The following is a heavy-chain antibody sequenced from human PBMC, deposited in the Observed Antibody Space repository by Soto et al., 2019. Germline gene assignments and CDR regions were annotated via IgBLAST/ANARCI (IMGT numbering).Heavy chain of an antibody. J-gene: IGHJ4*02. CDR1: GFTLSSYA. Sequence: GGSLRLSCAASGFTLSSYAMHWVRQAPGKGLGWVAVIWYDGSNKYYGDSVKGRFTISRDTSKNTLYLQMNSLRAEDTAVYYCARAQSSASYSSDFWGQGTLVTVSS. V-gene: IGHV3-33*01. CDR2: IWYDGSNK. D-gene: IGHD1-26*01. CDR3: ARAQSSASYSSDF.